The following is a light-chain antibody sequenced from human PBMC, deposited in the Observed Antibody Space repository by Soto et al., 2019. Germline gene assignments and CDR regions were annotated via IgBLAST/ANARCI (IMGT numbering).Light chain of an antibody. CDR1: SSDVGGYNY. J-gene: IGLJ2*01. CDR3: SSYAGSNPGVV. V-gene: IGLV2-8*01. Sequence: QSALTQPPSASGSPGQSVTISCTGTSSDVGGYNYVSWYQQHPGKAPKLMIYEVSKRPSGVPDRFSGSKSGNTASLTVSGLQAEDEADYYCSSYAGSNPGVVFGGGTKLTVL. CDR2: EVS.